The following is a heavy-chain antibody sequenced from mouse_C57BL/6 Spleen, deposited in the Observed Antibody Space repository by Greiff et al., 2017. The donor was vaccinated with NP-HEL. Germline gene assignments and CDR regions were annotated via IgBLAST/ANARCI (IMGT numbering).Heavy chain of an antibody. CDR1: GYSITSGYY. V-gene: IGHV3-6*01. CDR2: ISYDGSN. D-gene: IGHD1-1*02. Sequence: DVKLLESGPGLVKPSQSLSLTCSVTGYSITSGYYWNWLRQFPGNKLEWMGYISYDGSNNYNPSLKNRISIPRDTSKNQFFLKLNSVTTEDTATYYCARGGYGEGYFDVWGTGTTVTVSS. CDR3: ARGGYGEGYFDV. J-gene: IGHJ1*03.